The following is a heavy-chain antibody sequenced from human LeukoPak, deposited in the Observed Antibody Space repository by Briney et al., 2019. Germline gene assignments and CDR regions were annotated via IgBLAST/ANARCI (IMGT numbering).Heavy chain of an antibody. CDR3: ANGAETTYFDY. J-gene: IGHJ4*02. D-gene: IGHD4-11*01. Sequence: ASVKVSCKASGYTFTSYAMHWERQAPGQGLEWTGIINPSGGSTSYAQKFQGRVTMTRDTSTSTVYMELSSLRSEDTAVYYCANGAETTYFDYWGQGTLVTVSS. V-gene: IGHV1-46*01. CDR1: GYTFTSYA. CDR2: INPSGGST.